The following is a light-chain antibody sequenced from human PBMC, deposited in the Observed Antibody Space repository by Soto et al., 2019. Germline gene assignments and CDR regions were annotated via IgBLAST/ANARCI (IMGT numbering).Light chain of an antibody. V-gene: IGKV3-15*01. CDR3: QQYFEWPPMT. Sequence: EVLMTQSPATLSLSPGERATLSCWASETVATNLAWYQQKPGQAPRLLNSGASTRAAGISDRFRGSGSGTEFTLTISSLRSEDSAIYYCQQYFEWPPMTFGQGTKVEI. CDR1: ETVATN. J-gene: IGKJ1*01. CDR2: GAS.